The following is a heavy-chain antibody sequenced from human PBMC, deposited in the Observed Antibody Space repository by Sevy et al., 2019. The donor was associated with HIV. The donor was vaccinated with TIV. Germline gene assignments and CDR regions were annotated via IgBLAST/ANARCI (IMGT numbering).Heavy chain of an antibody. CDR1: GGSFSTSYY. D-gene: IGHD3-3*01. J-gene: IGHJ4*02. Sequence: SETLSLTCTVSGGSFSTSYYWGWVRQPPGKGPEWIRCIHYSGSTYYNPSLKSRVSISVDTSKNSFSLKLSSVTAADTAVYYCANMGRGYYFYFELWGQGTLVTVSS. V-gene: IGHV4-39*02. CDR3: ANMGRGYYFYFEL. CDR2: IHYSGST.